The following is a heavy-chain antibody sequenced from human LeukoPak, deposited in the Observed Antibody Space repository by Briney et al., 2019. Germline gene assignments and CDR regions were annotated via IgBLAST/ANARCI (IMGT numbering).Heavy chain of an antibody. CDR1: GFTFSSYE. CDR3: ARLTTMTTTGGPFDY. Sequence: GGSLRLSCAASGFTFSSYEMNWVRQAPGKGLEWVSYITSSGNTIYYADSVKGRFTITRDNAKNSLYLQMNSLRAEDTAVYYCARLTTMTTTGGPFDYGGQGTLVTVSS. CDR2: ITSSGNTI. V-gene: IGHV3-48*03. J-gene: IGHJ4*02. D-gene: IGHD4-17*01.